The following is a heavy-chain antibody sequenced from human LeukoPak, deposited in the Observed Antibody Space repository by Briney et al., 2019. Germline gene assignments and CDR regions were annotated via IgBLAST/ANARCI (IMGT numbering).Heavy chain of an antibody. CDR2: INSDGSST. CDR3: ARAHPGIAAAGDY. D-gene: IGHD6-13*01. Sequence: GGSLRLSCAASGFTFSSYWMHWVRQAPGKGLVWVSRINSDGSSTSYADSVKGRFTISRDNAKNTLYLQMNSLRAEDTAVYYCARAHPGIAAAGDYWGQGTLVTVSS. J-gene: IGHJ4*02. V-gene: IGHV3-74*01. CDR1: GFTFSSYW.